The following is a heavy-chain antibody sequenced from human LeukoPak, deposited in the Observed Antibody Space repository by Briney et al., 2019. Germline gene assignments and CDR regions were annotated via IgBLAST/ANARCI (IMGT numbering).Heavy chain of an antibody. D-gene: IGHD3-10*01. J-gene: IGHJ4*02. CDR3: ASRPADTTWYGVFDY. Sequence: PETLSLTCSVSGGSINSHYWSWIRQPPGKRLEWIGYIFNTGNTNYNTSLASRVTMSVDTSRAQFFLRLSPVTAADTAIYYCASRPADTTWYGVFDYWSQGTLVTVSS. CDR2: IFNTGNT. CDR1: GGSINSHY. V-gene: IGHV4-59*11.